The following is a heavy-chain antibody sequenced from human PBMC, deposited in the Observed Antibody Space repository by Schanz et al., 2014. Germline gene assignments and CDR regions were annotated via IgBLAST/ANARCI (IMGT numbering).Heavy chain of an antibody. CDR3: AKGRFGELSAFDI. J-gene: IGHJ3*02. CDR2: IGNGGVTI. D-gene: IGHD3-10*01. V-gene: IGHV3-11*01. Sequence: QVHLLDSGGGLVKPGGSLRLSCTASGFPFSDYFMAWIRQPPGRGLEWVSYIGNGGVTIYYADSVKGRFTISRDNSKNSLYLQMNSLRAEDMAVYYCAKGRFGELSAFDIWGQGTMVTVSS. CDR1: GFPFSDYF.